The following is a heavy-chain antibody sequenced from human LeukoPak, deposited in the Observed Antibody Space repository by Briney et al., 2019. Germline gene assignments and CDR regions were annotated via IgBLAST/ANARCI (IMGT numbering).Heavy chain of an antibody. CDR1: VFTFSSYW. CDR3: ARDPYYYDSSGYYRDDYFDY. CDR2: INSDGSRT. V-gene: IGHV3-74*01. Sequence: GGSLRLSCAASVFTFSSYWMHWVRQAPGKGLVWVSRINSDGSRTRYADSVKGRFTISRDNAKNTLYLQMNSLRAEDTAVYYCARDPYYYDSSGYYRDDYFDYWGQGTLVTVSS. J-gene: IGHJ4*02. D-gene: IGHD3-22*01.